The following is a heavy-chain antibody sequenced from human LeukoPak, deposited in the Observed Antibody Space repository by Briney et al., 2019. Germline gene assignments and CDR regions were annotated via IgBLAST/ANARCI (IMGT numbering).Heavy chain of an antibody. Sequence: ASVKVSCKASGYTFTSYGISWVRQAPGQGLEWMGWISAYNGNTNYAQKLQGRVTMTTDTSTSTAYMELRSLRSDDTAVYYCARVSELRYFDWSFYYYYYMDVWGKGTTVTVSS. CDR1: GYTFTSYG. CDR3: ARVSELRYFDWSFYYYYYMDV. J-gene: IGHJ6*03. V-gene: IGHV1-18*01. D-gene: IGHD3-9*01. CDR2: ISAYNGNT.